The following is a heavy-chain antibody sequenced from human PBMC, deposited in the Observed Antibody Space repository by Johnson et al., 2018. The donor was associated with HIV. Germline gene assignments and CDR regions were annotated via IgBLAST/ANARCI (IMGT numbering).Heavy chain of an antibody. CDR2: IYSGGST. J-gene: IGHJ3*02. D-gene: IGHD2-15*01. CDR1: GFTVSSNY. V-gene: IGHV3-66*01. CDR3: SAGRYCSGQGGGLDI. Sequence: VQLVESGGGLVQPGGSLRLSCAASGFTVSSNYMSWVRQAPGKGLEWVSVIYSGGSTYYADSVKGRFTISRDNSKNTLYLQMKSLRAEDTAVYYCSAGRYCSGQGGGLDIWGQGTMVTVSS.